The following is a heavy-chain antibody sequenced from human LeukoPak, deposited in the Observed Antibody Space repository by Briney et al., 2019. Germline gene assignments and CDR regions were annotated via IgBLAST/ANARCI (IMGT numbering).Heavy chain of an antibody. J-gene: IGHJ4*02. CDR2: IYRKTNTGPI. D-gene: IGHD5-18*01. Sequence: GGSLRLSCEASGFSFSTSWMNWVRQVPGKGLEWLSRIYRKTNTGPIDYAAAVKDRFIISIDDSKNTFYLQMNSLKTEDTAVYYCAREGYTYGYHSLDSWGEGTLVTVSS. CDR1: GFSFSTSW. V-gene: IGHV3-15*01. CDR3: AREGYTYGYHSLDS.